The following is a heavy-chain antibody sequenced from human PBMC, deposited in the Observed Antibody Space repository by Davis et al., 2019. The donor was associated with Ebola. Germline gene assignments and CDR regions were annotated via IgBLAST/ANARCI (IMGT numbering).Heavy chain of an antibody. CDR2: TYYSGST. Sequence: MPSETLSLTCAVSGGSISSSSYYWGWIRQPPGKGLEWIGSTYYSGSTYYNPSLKSPVTISVDTSKNQFSLRLNSVTAADTAVYYCAIQILGFTTGFDYWGRGTHVTVSS. J-gene: IGHJ4*02. CDR3: AIQILGFTTGFDY. V-gene: IGHV4-39*01. D-gene: IGHD1-26*01. CDR1: GGSISSSSYY.